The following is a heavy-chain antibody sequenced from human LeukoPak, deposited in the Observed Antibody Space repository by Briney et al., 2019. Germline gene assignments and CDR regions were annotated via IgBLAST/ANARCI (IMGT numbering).Heavy chain of an antibody. J-gene: IGHJ4*02. V-gene: IGHV3-48*03. CDR1: GFTFSSYE. CDR2: ISSSGNTI. Sequence: GGSLRLSCAASGFTFSSYEMNWVRQAPGKGLEWVSHISSSGNTIYYTDSVKGRFTISRDNSKNLLYLQMNSLKAEGTAIYYCARTVARIGYWGQGTLVAVSS. CDR3: ARTVARIGY. D-gene: IGHD4-23*01.